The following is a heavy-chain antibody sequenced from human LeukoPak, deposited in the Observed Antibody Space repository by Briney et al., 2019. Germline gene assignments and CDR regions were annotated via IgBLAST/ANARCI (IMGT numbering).Heavy chain of an antibody. D-gene: IGHD1-7*01. CDR2: IYYSGST. CDR3: ARGGDWNYFRGSPENWFDP. Sequence: SETLSLTCTVSGGSISSYYWSWIRQPPGKGLEWIGYIYYSGSTNYNPSLKSRVTISVDTSKNQFSLKLSSVTAADTAVYYCARGGDWNYFRGSPENWFDPWGQGTLVTVSS. V-gene: IGHV4-59*01. J-gene: IGHJ5*02. CDR1: GGSISSYY.